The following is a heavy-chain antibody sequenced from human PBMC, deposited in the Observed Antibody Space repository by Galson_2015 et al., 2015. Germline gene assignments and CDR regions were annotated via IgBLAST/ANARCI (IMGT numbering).Heavy chain of an antibody. CDR3: AREYVVGATGAFDY. CDR1: GFTFSSYG. V-gene: IGHV3-33*01. D-gene: IGHD1-26*01. Sequence: SLRLSCAASGFTFSSYGMHWVRQAPGKGPEWVTVIWYDGSNKYYADSVKGRFTISRDNSKNTLYLQMNSLRAEDTAVYYCAREYVVGATGAFDYWGQGTLVTVSS. CDR2: IWYDGSNK. J-gene: IGHJ4*02.